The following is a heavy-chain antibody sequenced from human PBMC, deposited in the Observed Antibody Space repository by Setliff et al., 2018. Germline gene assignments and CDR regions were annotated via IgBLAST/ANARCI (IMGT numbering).Heavy chain of an antibody. CDR1: GFTFNTYA. CDR3: ARDPHFDS. CDR2: IKQDGSEK. J-gene: IGHJ4*02. Sequence: PGGSLRLSCAASGFTFNTYAMSWVRQAPGKGLEWVANIKQDGSEKYYVDSVKGRFSISRDNAKNSLYLQMNSLRAEDTAVYYCARDPHFDSWGQGTRVTVSS. V-gene: IGHV3-7*01.